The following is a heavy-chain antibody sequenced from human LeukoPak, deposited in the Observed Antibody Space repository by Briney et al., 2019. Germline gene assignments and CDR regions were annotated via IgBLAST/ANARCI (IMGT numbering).Heavy chain of an antibody. CDR2: ISGSGGST. Sequence: GSLRLSCAASGFTFSIYAMSWVRQAPGKGLEWVSAISGSGGSTYYADSVKGRFTISRDNSKNTLYLQMNSLRAEDTAVYYCAKTGSYYDSSGYPGYLDYWGQGTLVTVSS. V-gene: IGHV3-23*01. D-gene: IGHD3-22*01. J-gene: IGHJ4*02. CDR1: GFTFSIYA. CDR3: AKTGSYYDSSGYPGYLDY.